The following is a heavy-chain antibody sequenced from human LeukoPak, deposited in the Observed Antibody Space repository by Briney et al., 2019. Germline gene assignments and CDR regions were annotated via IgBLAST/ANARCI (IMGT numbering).Heavy chain of an antibody. D-gene: IGHD1-26*01. J-gene: IGHJ4*02. Sequence: GGSLRLSCAASGFTFSSYGMHWVRQAPGKGLEWVAVIWYGGSNKYYADSVKGRFTISRDNSKNTLYLQMNSLRAEDTAVYYCAKGFYSGSYLSPFDYWGQGTLVTVSS. CDR1: GFTFSSYG. CDR3: AKGFYSGSYLSPFDY. CDR2: IWYGGSNK. V-gene: IGHV3-30*02.